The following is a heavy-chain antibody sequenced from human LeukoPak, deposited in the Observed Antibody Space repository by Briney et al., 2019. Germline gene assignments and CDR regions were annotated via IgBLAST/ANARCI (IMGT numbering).Heavy chain of an antibody. Sequence: PGGSLRLSCATSGFTFSGFGMHWVRQAPGKGLEWVAFIRYDGDDKYHADSVKGRFTFSRDNSKNTLYLQMNSLRADDTAVYYCAKPHFDYWGQGTLVTVSS. CDR3: AKPHFDY. CDR1: GFTFSGFG. J-gene: IGHJ4*02. V-gene: IGHV3-30*02. CDR2: IRYDGDDK.